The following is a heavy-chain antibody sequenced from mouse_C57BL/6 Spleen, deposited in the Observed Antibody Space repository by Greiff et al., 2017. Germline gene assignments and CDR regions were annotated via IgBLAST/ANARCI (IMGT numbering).Heavy chain of an antibody. D-gene: IGHD1-1*01. Sequence: VQLQESGAELARPGASVKLSCKASGYTFTSYGISWVKQRNGQGLEWIGEIYPRSGNTYYNEKFKGKATLTADKSSSTVYMELSRLTSEDSAVYFCARHEEEGYYYGSSYPFAYWGQGTLVTVSA. CDR3: ARHEEEGYYYGSSYPFAY. CDR1: GYTFTSYG. J-gene: IGHJ3*01. V-gene: IGHV1-81*01. CDR2: IYPRSGNT.